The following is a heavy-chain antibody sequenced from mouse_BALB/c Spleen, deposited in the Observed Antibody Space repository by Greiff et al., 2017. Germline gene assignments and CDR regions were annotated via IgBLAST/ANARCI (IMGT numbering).Heavy chain of an antibody. V-gene: IGHV5-6-3*01. D-gene: IGHD1-2*01. CDR3: ARDRHGHYFDY. J-gene: IGHJ2*01. Sequence: EVKLVESGGGLVQPGGSLKLSCAASGFTFSSYGMSWVRQTPDKRLELVATINSNGGSTYYPDSVKGRFTISRDNAKNTLYLQMSSLKSEDTAMYYCARDRHGHYFDYWGQGTTLTVSS. CDR2: INSNGGST. CDR1: GFTFSSYG.